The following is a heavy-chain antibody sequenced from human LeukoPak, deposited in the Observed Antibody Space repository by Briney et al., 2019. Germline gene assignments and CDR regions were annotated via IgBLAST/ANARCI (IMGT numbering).Heavy chain of an antibody. CDR1: GYTFTGYC. V-gene: IGHV1-46*01. Sequence: ASVKVSCKASGYTFTGYCMHWVRQAPGQGLEWMGIINPSGGSTSNAQKFQGRVTMTRDMSTSTVYMELSSLRSEDTAVYYCARDSELRYFDWSWAGAFDIWGQGTMVTVSS. J-gene: IGHJ3*02. D-gene: IGHD3-9*01. CDR3: ARDSELRYFDWSWAGAFDI. CDR2: INPSGGST.